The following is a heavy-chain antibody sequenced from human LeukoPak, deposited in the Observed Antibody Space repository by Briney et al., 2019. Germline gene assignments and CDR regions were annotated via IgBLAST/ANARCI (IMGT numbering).Heavy chain of an antibody. CDR2: IIPIFGTA. Sequence: ASVKVFCKASGGTFSSYAISWVRQAPGQGLEWMGGIIPIFGTANYAQKFQGRVTITADESTSTAYMELSSLRSEDTAVYYCARGGIVVVPAAIDGNWFDPWGQGTLVTVSS. J-gene: IGHJ5*02. V-gene: IGHV1-69*13. CDR1: GGTFSSYA. CDR3: ARGGIVVVPAAIDGNWFDP. D-gene: IGHD2-2*02.